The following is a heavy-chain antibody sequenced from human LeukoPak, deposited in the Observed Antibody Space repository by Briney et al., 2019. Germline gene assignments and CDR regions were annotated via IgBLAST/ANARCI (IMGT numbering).Heavy chain of an antibody. J-gene: IGHJ6*03. V-gene: IGHV3-23*01. Sequence: GGYLRLSCAASGFTFSSYAMSWVRQAPGKGLEWVSAISGSGGSTYYADSVKGRFTISRDNSKNTLYLQMNSLRAEDTAVYYCAKGSGDSSGYYYAYYYYYVDVWGKGTTVTVSS. CDR1: GFTFSSYA. D-gene: IGHD3-22*01. CDR2: ISGSGGST. CDR3: AKGSGDSSGYYYAYYYYYVDV.